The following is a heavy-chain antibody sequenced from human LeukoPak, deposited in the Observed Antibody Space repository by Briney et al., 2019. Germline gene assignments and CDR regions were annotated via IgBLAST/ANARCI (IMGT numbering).Heavy chain of an antibody. J-gene: IGHJ6*03. CDR3: ARLGYSSSWYEDPSYYYYMDV. D-gene: IGHD6-13*01. CDR1: GGSISSYY. Sequence: SETLSLTCTVSGGSISSYYWSWIRQPPGKGLEWIGYIYYSGSTKYNPSLKSRVTISVDTSKNQFSLKLSSVPAADTAVYYCARLGYSSSWYEDPSYYYYMDVWGRGTTVTVSS. CDR2: IYYSGST. V-gene: IGHV4-59*01.